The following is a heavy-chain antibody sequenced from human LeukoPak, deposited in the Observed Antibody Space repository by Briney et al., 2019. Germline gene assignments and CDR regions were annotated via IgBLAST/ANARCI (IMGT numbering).Heavy chain of an antibody. D-gene: IGHD3-3*01. CDR2: ISYDGSNK. V-gene: IGHV3-30*18. Sequence: PGGPLRLSSAASGFTFSSYGMHWVRQAPGKGLECVAVISYDGSNKYYADSVKGRFTISRDNSKNTLYLQMNSLRAEDTAVYYCAKGRNYDFWSGYHRGSYYYYGMDVWGQGTTVTVSS. J-gene: IGHJ6*02. CDR3: AKGRNYDFWSGYHRGSYYYYGMDV. CDR1: GFTFSSYG.